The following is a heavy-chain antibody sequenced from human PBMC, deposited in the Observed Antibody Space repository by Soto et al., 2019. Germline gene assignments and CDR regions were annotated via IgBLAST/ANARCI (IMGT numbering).Heavy chain of an antibody. J-gene: IGHJ6*02. CDR2: IIPILGIA. Sequence: QVQLVQSGAEVKKPGSSVKVSCKASGGTFSSYTISWVRQAPGQGLEWMGRIIPILGIANYAQKFQGRVTITADKSTSTAYMELSSLRSEDTAVYYCARPATGFYGMDVWGQGTTVTVSS. D-gene: IGHD1-26*01. V-gene: IGHV1-69*02. CDR3: ARPATGFYGMDV. CDR1: GGTFSSYT.